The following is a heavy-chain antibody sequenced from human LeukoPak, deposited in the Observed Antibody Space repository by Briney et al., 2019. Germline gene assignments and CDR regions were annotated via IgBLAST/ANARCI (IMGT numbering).Heavy chain of an antibody. CDR1: GFTFSDSW. D-gene: IGHD2-15*01. V-gene: IGHV3-7*01. CDR3: AGGAGWSIDY. J-gene: IGHJ4*02. Sequence: GGSLRLSCSASGFTFSDSWMNWVRQAPGKGLEWVAILKQDGSEILYVDSVKGRFTISRDNAKNSLYLQMNSLRAGDTAVYYCAGGAGWSIDYWGQGTLVTVSS. CDR2: LKQDGSEI.